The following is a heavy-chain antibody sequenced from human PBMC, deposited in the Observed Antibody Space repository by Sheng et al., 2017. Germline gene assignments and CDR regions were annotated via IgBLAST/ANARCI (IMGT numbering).Heavy chain of an antibody. V-gene: IGHV3-7*03. CDR1: GFTFNKYY. J-gene: IGHJ4*02. CDR2: INRDGSIE. CDR3: AVAMSSYFDY. Sequence: EVQLVESGGGLVQPGGSLRLSCAASGFTFNKYYMTWVRQAPGKGLEWVAKINRDGSIEDYVDSLKGRLTISRDNTRNSLYLVMNNLRPDDTAVYYCAVAMSSYFDYWGREPWSPSP. D-gene: IGHD5-12*01.